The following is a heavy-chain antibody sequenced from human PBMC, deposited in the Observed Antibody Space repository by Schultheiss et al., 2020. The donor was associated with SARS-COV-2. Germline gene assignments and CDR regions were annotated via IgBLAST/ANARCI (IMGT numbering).Heavy chain of an antibody. CDR3: ARGSGVAATGGRYFDY. D-gene: IGHD2-15*01. Sequence: SETLSLTCAVYGGSFSGYNWSWIRQPPGKGLEWIGEINHSGSTNYNPSLKSRVTISVDTSKNQFSLKLSSVTAADTAVYYCARGSGVAATGGRYFDYWGQGTLVTVSS. V-gene: IGHV4-34*01. CDR2: INHSGST. CDR1: GGSFSGYN. J-gene: IGHJ4*02.